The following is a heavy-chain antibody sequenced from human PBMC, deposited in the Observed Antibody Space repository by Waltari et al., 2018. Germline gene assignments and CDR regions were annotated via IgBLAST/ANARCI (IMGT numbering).Heavy chain of an antibody. D-gene: IGHD2-15*01. J-gene: IGHJ6*02. V-gene: IGHV4-34*01. Sequence: QVQLQQWGAGLLKPSETLSLTCAVYGGSFSGYYWSWIRPPPGQGLEWIGEINHSGSTNYNPSLKSRVTISVDTSKNQFSLKLSSVTAADTAVYYCARVVGYCSGGSCPRYYYYYYGMDVWGQGTTVTVSS. CDR3: ARVVGYCSGGSCPRYYYYYYGMDV. CDR2: INHSGST. CDR1: GGSFSGYY.